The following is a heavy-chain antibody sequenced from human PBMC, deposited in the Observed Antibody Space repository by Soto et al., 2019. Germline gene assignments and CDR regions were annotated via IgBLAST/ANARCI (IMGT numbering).Heavy chain of an antibody. CDR1: GFTFSGSA. Sequence: EVQLVESGGGLVQPGGSLKLSCAASGFTFSGSAMHWVRQASGKGLVWVGGIRRKANRYATAYGASVKGRFTISRDDSKNTAYLQMNRLKTEDTAVYYCTSNVATAMDNPPGYWGQGTLVTVSS. CDR2: IRRKANRYAT. CDR3: TSNVATAMDNPPGY. V-gene: IGHV3-73*02. D-gene: IGHD5-18*01. J-gene: IGHJ4*02.